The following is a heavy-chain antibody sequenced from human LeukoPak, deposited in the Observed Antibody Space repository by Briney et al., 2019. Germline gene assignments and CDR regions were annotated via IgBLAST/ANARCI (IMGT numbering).Heavy chain of an antibody. Sequence: PGGSLRLSCAASGFTFSSYAMHWVRQAPGKGLEWVAVISYDGSNKYYADSVKGRFTISRDNSKNTLYLQMNSLRAEDTAVYYCARDTEVSFDYWGQGTLVTVSS. CDR3: ARDTEVSFDY. J-gene: IGHJ4*02. V-gene: IGHV3-30*04. CDR2: ISYDGSNK. D-gene: IGHD2-8*02. CDR1: GFTFSSYA.